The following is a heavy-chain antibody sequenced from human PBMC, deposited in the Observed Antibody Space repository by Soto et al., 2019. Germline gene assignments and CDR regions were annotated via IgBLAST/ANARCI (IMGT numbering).Heavy chain of an antibody. CDR3: AKGSSSSRPYYFDY. Sequence: PGGSLRLSCAASGFTFGSYAMSWVRQTPEKGLEWVSAITGSGDDTYYADSVKGRFTISRDNSKNTLYLQMNTLGAEDTALYYCAKGSSSSRPYYFDYWGQGTLVTVSS. CDR1: GFTFGSYA. J-gene: IGHJ4*02. CDR2: ITGSGDDT. V-gene: IGHV3-23*01. D-gene: IGHD2-2*01.